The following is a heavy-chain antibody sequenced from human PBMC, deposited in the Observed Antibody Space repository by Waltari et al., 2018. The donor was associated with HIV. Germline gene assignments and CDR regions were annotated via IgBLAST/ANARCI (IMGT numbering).Heavy chain of an antibody. CDR3: ARESYYYDSSGYPLAY. J-gene: IGHJ4*02. Sequence: DVQLEESGGGLVQPGGSLRLSCAASGFTFNTFGFNWVRQAPGKGLEWCSYISTSSPPIYAADSLKGRFTISRDDAKNSLYLEMNSLRADDTAVYYCARESYYYDSSGYPLAYWGQGILVTVSS. CDR2: ISTSSPPI. V-gene: IGHV3-48*04. CDR1: GFTFNTFG. D-gene: IGHD3-22*01.